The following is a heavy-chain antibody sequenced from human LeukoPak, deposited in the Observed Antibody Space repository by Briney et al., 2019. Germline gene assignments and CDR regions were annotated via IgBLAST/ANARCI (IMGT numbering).Heavy chain of an antibody. CDR2: INHSGST. J-gene: IGHJ3*02. CDR3: ARARFIVVVPAAIDIDAFDI. CDR1: GGSFSGYY. V-gene: IGHV4-34*01. D-gene: IGHD2-2*01. Sequence: SETLSLTCAVYGGSFSGYYWSWIRQPPGKRLEWIGEINHSGSTNYNPSLKSRVTISVDTSKNQFSLKLSSVTAADTAVYYCARARFIVVVPAAIDIDAFDIWGQGTMVTVSS.